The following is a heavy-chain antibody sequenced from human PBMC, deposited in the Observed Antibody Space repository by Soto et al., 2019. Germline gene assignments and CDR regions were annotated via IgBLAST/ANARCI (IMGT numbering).Heavy chain of an antibody. J-gene: IGHJ1*01. CDR1: GFTFEHHA. CDR2: IGWNSAKI. D-gene: IGHD6-13*01. V-gene: IGHV3-9*01. CDR3: AKDSASSWSEYFRY. Sequence: EVQLVESGGAFVQPGRSLRLSCAASGFTFEHHAMHWVRQVPGKGLEWVAGIGWNSAKIGYADSVKGRFSISRDNAKSSLYLEMNGLRIEDTALYFCAKDSASSWSEYFRYWGRGTLVTVSS.